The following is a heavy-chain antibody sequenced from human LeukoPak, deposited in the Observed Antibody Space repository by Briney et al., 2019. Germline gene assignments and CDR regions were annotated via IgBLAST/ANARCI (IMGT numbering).Heavy chain of an antibody. V-gene: IGHV3-33*01. CDR2: IWYDGSNK. CDR3: ARDPYGDRFDY. CDR1: GFTFSSYG. Sequence: GGSLRLSCAASGFTFSSYGMHWVRQAPGKGLEWVAVIWYDGSNKYYADSVKGRFTISRDNSKNTLYLQMNSLRAEDTAMYYRARDPYGDRFDYWGQGTLVTVSS. D-gene: IGHD4-17*01. J-gene: IGHJ4*02.